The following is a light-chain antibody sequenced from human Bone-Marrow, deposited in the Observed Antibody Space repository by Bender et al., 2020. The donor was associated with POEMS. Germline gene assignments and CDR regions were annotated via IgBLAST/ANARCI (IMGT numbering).Light chain of an antibody. CDR1: SSDVGGYSL. V-gene: IGLV2-23*01. J-gene: IGLJ3*02. CDR3: QSFDTSLSGWV. Sequence: QSALTQPASVSGSPGQSITISCSGTSSDVGGYSLVSWYQQHPGKAPKLTIYEDTKRPSGDSNRFSGSRSGNTASLTISGLQAEDEADYYCQSFDTSLSGWVFGAGTKLTV. CDR2: EDT.